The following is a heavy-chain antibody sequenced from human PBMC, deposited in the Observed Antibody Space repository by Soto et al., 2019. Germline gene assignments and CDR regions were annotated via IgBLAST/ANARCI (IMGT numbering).Heavy chain of an antibody. J-gene: IGHJ4*02. CDR2: ISTYNGNI. Sequence: QVQLVQSGAEVKKPGASVKVSCKASSYTFTTYGIIWVRQAPGQGLEWMGWISTYNGNIYYAQKFQGRVTMTTDKSTNTAYMELRILRSDDTATYYSARDATNYFDYWGRGTLVTVSA. V-gene: IGHV1-18*01. CDR3: ARDATNYFDY. CDR1: SYTFTTYG.